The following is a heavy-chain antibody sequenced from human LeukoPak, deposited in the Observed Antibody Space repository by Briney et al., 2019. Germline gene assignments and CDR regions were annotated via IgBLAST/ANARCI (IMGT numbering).Heavy chain of an antibody. D-gene: IGHD4-17*01. CDR1: GFTFSSYG. J-gene: IGHJ4*02. CDR3: ARVSPNTVTTLQYFDY. V-gene: IGHV3-48*03. Sequence: GGSLRPSCAASGFTFSSYGMNWVRQAPGKGLEWVSFISTSRTTISYADSVKGRLTISRDNAKNSVYLQVNSLRAEDTAVYYCARVSPNTVTTLQYFDYWGQGTLVTVSS. CDR2: ISTSRTTI.